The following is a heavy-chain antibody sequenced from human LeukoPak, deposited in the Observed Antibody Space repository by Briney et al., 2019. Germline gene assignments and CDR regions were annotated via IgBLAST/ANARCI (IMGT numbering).Heavy chain of an antibody. J-gene: IGHJ4*02. D-gene: IGHD3-10*01. CDR3: ARGLWFGDENPPYFDY. CDR1: GGSISSGSYY. V-gene: IGHV4-61*02. CDR2: IYTSGST. Sequence: SQTLSLTCTVSGGSISSGSYYWSWIRQPAGKGLEWIGRIYTSGSTNYNPSLKSRVTISIDKSKNQFSLKLSSVTAADTAVYYCARGLWFGDENPPYFDYWGQGTLVTVSS.